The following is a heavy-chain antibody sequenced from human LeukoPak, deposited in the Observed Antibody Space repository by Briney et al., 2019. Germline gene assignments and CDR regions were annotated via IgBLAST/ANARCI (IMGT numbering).Heavy chain of an antibody. CDR1: GFTFSSYA. CDR2: ISGSGGST. CDR3: AKDGSVLRYFAPLVNYFGY. V-gene: IGHV3-23*01. Sequence: GGSLRLSCAASGFTFSSYAMSWVRQAPGKGLECVSAISGSGGSTYYADSVKGRFTISRDNSKNTLYLQMNSLRAEDTAVYYCAKDGSVLRYFAPLVNYFGYWGQGTLVTVSS. J-gene: IGHJ4*02. D-gene: IGHD3-9*01.